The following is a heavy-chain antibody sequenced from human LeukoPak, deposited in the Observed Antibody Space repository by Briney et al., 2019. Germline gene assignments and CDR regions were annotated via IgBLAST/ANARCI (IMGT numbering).Heavy chain of an antibody. CDR2: INSDGSST. V-gene: IGHV3-74*01. D-gene: IGHD6-19*01. Sequence: GGSLRLSCAASGFTFSSYWMHWVRQAPGKGLVWVSRINSDGSSTSYADSVKGRFTISRDNAKNTLYLQMNSLRAEDTAVYYCARGAVAASKYAFDTWGQGTMVTVSS. CDR3: ARGAVAASKYAFDT. CDR1: GFTFSSYW. J-gene: IGHJ3*02.